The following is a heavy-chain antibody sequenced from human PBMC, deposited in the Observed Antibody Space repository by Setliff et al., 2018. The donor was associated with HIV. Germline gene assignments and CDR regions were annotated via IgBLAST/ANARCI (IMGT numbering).Heavy chain of an antibody. V-gene: IGHV3-23*01. CDR1: GFTFATYA. J-gene: IGHJ4*02. Sequence: LRLSCAASGFTFATYAMNWVRQAPGKGLEWVSTITDSGDSTYYADSVKGRFTISRDNSKSTLYLQMNSLTDADTALYYCVKVPGSGIVRYFDYWGQGTLVTVSS. CDR3: VKVPGSGIVRYFDY. CDR2: ITDSGDST. D-gene: IGHD3-22*01.